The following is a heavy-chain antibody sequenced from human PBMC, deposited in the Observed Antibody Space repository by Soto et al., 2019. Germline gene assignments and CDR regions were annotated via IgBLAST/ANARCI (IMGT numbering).Heavy chain of an antibody. CDR3: AAARFLEWLLPYYYGMDV. CDR1: GGTFSSYA. CDR2: IIPIFGTA. Sequence: QVQLVQSGAEVKKPGSSVKVSCKASGGTFSSYAISWVRQAPGQGLEWMGGIIPIFGTANYAQKFQGRVTITADESTSTAYMELGSLRSEDTAVYYCAAARFLEWLLPYYYGMDVWGQGTTVTVPS. V-gene: IGHV1-69*12. J-gene: IGHJ6*02. D-gene: IGHD3-3*01.